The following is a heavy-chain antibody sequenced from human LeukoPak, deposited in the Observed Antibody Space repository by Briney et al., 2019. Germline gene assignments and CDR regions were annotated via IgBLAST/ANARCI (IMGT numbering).Heavy chain of an antibody. CDR3: ARDGGLRAFDY. J-gene: IGHJ4*02. V-gene: IGHV4-34*01. CDR2: INHSGST. Sequence: PSETLSLTCAVYGGSFGGYYWSWIRQPPGKGLEWIGEINHSGSTNYNPSLKSRVTISVDTSKNQFSLKLSSVTAADTAAYYCARDGGLRAFDYWGQGTLVTVSS. D-gene: IGHD5-12*01. CDR1: GGSFGGYY.